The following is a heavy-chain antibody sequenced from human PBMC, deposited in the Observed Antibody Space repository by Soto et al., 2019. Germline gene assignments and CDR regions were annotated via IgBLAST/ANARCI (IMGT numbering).Heavy chain of an antibody. Sequence: SVKVSCKASGYTFSNYGIHWVRQAPGQRLEWMGWINAGNGNTKYSEKFQGRVTITRDTSASTAYMELSSLRSEDTAVYYCVRSGYSSGWYSWYFDFWGRGTLVTVFS. CDR1: GYTFSNYG. J-gene: IGHJ2*01. D-gene: IGHD6-19*01. V-gene: IGHV1-3*01. CDR2: INAGNGNT. CDR3: VRSGYSSGWYSWYFDF.